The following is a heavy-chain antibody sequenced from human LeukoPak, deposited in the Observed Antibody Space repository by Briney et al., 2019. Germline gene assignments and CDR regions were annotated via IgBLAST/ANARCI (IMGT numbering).Heavy chain of an antibody. CDR3: ARDGDCSSTSCPRGYYYYYYMDV. J-gene: IGHJ6*03. CDR1: GYTFTGYY. Sequence: ASVKVSCKASGYTFTGYYLHWVRQAPGQGLEWMGWINPNSGGTNYAQKFQGRVTMTRDTSISTAYMELSRLRSDDTAVYYCARDGDCSSTSCPRGYYYYYYMDVWGKGTTVTVSS. D-gene: IGHD2-2*01. CDR2: INPNSGGT. V-gene: IGHV1-2*02.